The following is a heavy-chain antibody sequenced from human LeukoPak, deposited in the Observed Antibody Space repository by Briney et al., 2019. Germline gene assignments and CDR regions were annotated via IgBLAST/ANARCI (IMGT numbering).Heavy chain of an antibody. Sequence: GGSLRLSCAASGFTFSSYSMNWVRQAPGKGLVWVSSISSSSSYIYYADSVKGRFTISRDNAKNSLYLQMNSLRAEDTAVYYCAREDYGEVNAFDIWGQGTMVTVSS. V-gene: IGHV3-21*01. CDR1: GFTFSSYS. CDR3: AREDYGEVNAFDI. D-gene: IGHD4-17*01. CDR2: ISSSSSYI. J-gene: IGHJ3*02.